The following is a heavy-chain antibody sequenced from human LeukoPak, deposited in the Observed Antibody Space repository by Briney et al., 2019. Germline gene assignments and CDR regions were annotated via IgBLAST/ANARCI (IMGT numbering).Heavy chain of an antibody. CDR2: MYPGGSDI. J-gene: IGHJ4*02. CDR1: GYSFSNYY. Sequence: GESLKISCKGSGYSFSNYYIDWVRQMPGKGLEWMGVMYPGGSDIRYSPSFQGQVTISADKSIDTAYLQCSSLKASDSAMYYCASRTGSYYPFDSWGQGTLVTVSS. CDR3: ASRTGSYYPFDS. D-gene: IGHD1-26*01. V-gene: IGHV5-51*01.